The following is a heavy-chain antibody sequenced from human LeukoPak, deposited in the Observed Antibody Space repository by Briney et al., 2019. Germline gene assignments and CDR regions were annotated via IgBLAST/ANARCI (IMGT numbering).Heavy chain of an antibody. CDR2: IKKDGSEK. CDR1: GFTLSRYW. J-gene: IGHJ5*01. D-gene: IGHD4-23*01. Sequence: GGSLTLFCAASGFTLSRYWMSWVRQAPGKGLEWVANIKKDGSEKHDVNPAKDRFTISRANAKNTLYLQMNSLRAEDTAVYYWARGGASPDYGGNFWIDAWSQPTLVTVSS. V-gene: IGHV3-7*01. CDR3: ARGGASPDYGGNFWIDA.